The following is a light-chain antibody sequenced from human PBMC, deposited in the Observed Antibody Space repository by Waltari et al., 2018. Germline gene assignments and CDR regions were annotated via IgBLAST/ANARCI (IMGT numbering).Light chain of an antibody. Sequence: DVVMTQSPLSLPVTLGQPASISCRSRQSLVSADGNTYFYWFHQRPGQSPRRLIYEISKRDFGVPDRFSGSGSGTYFTLEISRVEAVDVGIYYCMQGTHWPVTFGQGTKVEIK. CDR3: MQGTHWPVT. J-gene: IGKJ1*01. V-gene: IGKV2-30*01. CDR2: EIS. CDR1: QSLVSADGNTY.